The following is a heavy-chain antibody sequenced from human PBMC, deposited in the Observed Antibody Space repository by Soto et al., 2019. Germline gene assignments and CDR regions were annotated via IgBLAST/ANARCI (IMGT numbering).Heavy chain of an antibody. D-gene: IGHD3-9*01. CDR3: ASPGVFWDGDLIXP. CDR1: GFSFSTYL. CDR2: FVSSGGNT. J-gene: IGHJ5*02. Sequence: LRLSCTASGFSFSTYLVSWVRQAPGKGLEWVAGFVSSGGNTLYADSVEGRFTISRDISKNTLFLQMNSLRAEDTAIYYCASPGVFWDGDLIXPWGQGTLVTVSS. V-gene: IGHV3-23*01.